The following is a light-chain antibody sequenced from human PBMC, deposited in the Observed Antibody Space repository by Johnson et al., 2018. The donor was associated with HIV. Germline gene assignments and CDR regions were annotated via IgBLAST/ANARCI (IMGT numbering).Light chain of an antibody. CDR1: SSNIGNNY. J-gene: IGLJ1*01. CDR2: DNN. CDR3: GTWDSSLSASV. V-gene: IGLV1-51*01. Sequence: SVLTQPPSVSAAPGQKVTISCSGSSSNIGNNYVSWYQQLPGTAPKLLIYDNNKRPSGIPDRFSGSKSGTSATLGITGLQTGDEADYYCGTWDSSLSASVFGTGTKVTVV.